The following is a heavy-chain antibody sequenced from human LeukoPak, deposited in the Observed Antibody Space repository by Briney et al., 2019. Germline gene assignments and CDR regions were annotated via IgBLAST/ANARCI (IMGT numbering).Heavy chain of an antibody. V-gene: IGHV1-18*01. CDR1: GYTFTSYG. CDR3: ARGGSGCYYDN. Sequence: ASVKVSCKASGYTFTSYGISWVRQAPGQGFEWMGWISAYNGDTKYPETSQVRVTLTTDTSTNTVYMELRNLKSDDTAVYYCARGGSGCYYDNWGQGTLITVSS. CDR2: ISAYNGDT. D-gene: IGHD3-10*01. J-gene: IGHJ4*02.